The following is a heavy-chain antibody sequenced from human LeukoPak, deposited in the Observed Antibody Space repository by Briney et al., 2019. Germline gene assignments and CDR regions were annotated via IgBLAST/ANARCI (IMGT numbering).Heavy chain of an antibody. Sequence: SETLSLTCTVSGRSISSYYWSWIRQPPGKGLEWIGYIYYSGSTNYNPSLKSRVTISVDTSKNQFSLKLSSVTAADTAVYYCASIAVAGTFDYWGQGTLVTVSS. CDR1: GRSISSYY. J-gene: IGHJ4*02. CDR3: ASIAVAGTFDY. V-gene: IGHV4-59*01. CDR2: IYYSGST. D-gene: IGHD6-19*01.